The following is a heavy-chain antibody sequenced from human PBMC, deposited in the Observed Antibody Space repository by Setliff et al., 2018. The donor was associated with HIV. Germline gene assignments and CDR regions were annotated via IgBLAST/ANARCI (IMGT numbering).Heavy chain of an antibody. CDR3: ARGQPQGGGTYWSAFDI. D-gene: IGHD1-26*01. V-gene: IGHV4-61*02. CDR1: GYSISSGYF. J-gene: IGHJ3*02. CDR2: IYTSGST. Sequence: SETLSLTCGVSGYSISSGYFWGWIRQPAGKGLEWIGRIYTSGSTNYNPSLKSRVTISVDTSKTQFSLKLSSVTAADTAVYYCARGQPQGGGTYWSAFDIWGQGTMVTVSS.